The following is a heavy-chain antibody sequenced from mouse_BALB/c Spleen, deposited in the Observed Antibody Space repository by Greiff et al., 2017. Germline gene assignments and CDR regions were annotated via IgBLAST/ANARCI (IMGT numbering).Heavy chain of an antibody. CDR2: ISSGGSYT. V-gene: IGHV5-9-4*01. Sequence: EVKLVESGGGLVKPGGSLKLSCAASGFTFSSYAMSWVRQSPEKRLEWVAEISSGGSYTYYPDTVTGRFTISRDNAKNTLYLEMSSLRSEDTAMYYCARDTATATLDYWGQGTTLTVSS. CDR1: GFTFSSYA. CDR3: ARDTATATLDY. J-gene: IGHJ2*01. D-gene: IGHD1-2*01.